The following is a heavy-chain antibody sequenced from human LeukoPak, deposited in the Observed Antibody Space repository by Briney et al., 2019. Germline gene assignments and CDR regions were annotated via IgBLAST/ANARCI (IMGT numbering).Heavy chain of an antibody. CDR2: INPNSGGT. CDR1: GYTFTGYY. Sequence: LGASVKVSCKASGYTFTGYYMHWVRQAPGQGLEWMGWINPNSGGTNYAQKFQGRVTMTRDTSVSTAYMELSRLRSDDTAVYYCARDLSLLWFGELSGFDYWGQGTLVTVSS. J-gene: IGHJ4*02. V-gene: IGHV1-2*03. CDR3: ARDLSLLWFGELSGFDY. D-gene: IGHD3-10*01.